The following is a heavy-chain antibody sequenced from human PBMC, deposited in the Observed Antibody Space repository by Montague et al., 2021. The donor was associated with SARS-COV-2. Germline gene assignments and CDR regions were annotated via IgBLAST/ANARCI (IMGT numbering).Heavy chain of an antibody. D-gene: IGHD3-3*01. J-gene: IGHJ4*02. Sequence: SETLSLTCSFSGTTRKNNYYWGWIRQPPGKGLEWVGSLYYSGNAYYSPPLRSRVTISVDTSRSQFSLQLTSVTVADTAIYYRARGIDFGLVASRSHYFDTWGQGTLVSVSS. CDR3: ARGIDFGLVASRSHYFDT. CDR1: GTTRKNNYY. V-gene: IGHV4-39*01. CDR2: LYYSGNA.